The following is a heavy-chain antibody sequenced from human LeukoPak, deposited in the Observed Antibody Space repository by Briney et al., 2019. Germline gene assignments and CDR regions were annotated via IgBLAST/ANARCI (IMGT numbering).Heavy chain of an antibody. CDR2: ITNSGTDM. D-gene: IGHD7-27*01. CDR3: GRGHWGIDY. CDR1: GLTFSDHY. V-gene: IGHV3-11*04. Sequence: GGSLRLSCAASGLTFSDHYMSWFRQAPGKGLEWISYITNSGTDMEYAGSVKGRFTISRDNAKNSLFLQMNSLRAEDTAVYFCGRGHWGIDYWGQGTLVTVSS. J-gene: IGHJ4*02.